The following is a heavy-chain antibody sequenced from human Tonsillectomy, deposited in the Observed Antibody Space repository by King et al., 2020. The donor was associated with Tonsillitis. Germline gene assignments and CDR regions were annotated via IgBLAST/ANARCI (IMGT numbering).Heavy chain of an antibody. CDR3: AKDHPSDGSGWYRKGDY. CDR1: GFTFSSYA. CDR2: ISGSGGST. V-gene: IGHV3-23*04. J-gene: IGHJ4*02. D-gene: IGHD6-19*01. Sequence: EVQLVESGGGLVQPGGSLRLSCAASGFTFSSYAMSWVRQAPGKGLEWVSAISGSGGSTYYADSVKGRFTISRDNSKNTLYLQMNSLRAEDTAVYYCAKDHPSDGSGWYRKGDYWGQGTLVTVSS.